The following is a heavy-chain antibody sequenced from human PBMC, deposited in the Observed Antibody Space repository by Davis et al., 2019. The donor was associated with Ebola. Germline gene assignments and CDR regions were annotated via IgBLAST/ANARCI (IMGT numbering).Heavy chain of an antibody. D-gene: IGHD6-19*01. CDR1: GYTFTSYY. CDR3: ARLVAGTFDY. CDR2: INPSGGST. J-gene: IGHJ4*02. V-gene: IGHV1-46*03. Sequence: GESLKVSCKASGYTFTSYYMHWVRQAPGQGLEWMGIINPSGGSTSYAQKFQGRVTMTRDTSTSTVYMELSSLRSEDTAVYYCARLVAGTFDYWGQGTLVTVSS.